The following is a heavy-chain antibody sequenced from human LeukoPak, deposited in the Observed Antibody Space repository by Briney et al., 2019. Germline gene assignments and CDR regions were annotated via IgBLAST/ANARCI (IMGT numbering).Heavy chain of an antibody. Sequence: PGGSLRLSCPASGFTFSNYTIHWVRQAPGKGLEWVAVISYDGPNTYYADSVKGRFTISRDKSKNTLYLQMNSLRAEDTAMYYCAREMITFGGSTGFDYWGQGTLVTVSS. D-gene: IGHD3-16*01. CDR3: AREMITFGGSTGFDY. CDR2: ISYDGPNT. V-gene: IGHV3-30-3*01. J-gene: IGHJ4*02. CDR1: GFTFSNYT.